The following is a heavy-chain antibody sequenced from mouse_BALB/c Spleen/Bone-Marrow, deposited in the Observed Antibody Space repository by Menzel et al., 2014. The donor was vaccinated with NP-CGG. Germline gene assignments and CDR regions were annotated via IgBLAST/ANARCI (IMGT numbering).Heavy chain of an antibody. CDR3: ARSDYRYDPLAY. V-gene: IGHV1-69*01. CDR1: GYTFTDYW. Sequence: VQLQESGAELVMPGASVKMSCKASGYTFTDYWIHWVKPRPGQGLEWIGAIDTSDDYTTYNQKFKGKATLTVDESSSTAYMQFSSLTSEDSAVYYCARSDYRYDPLAYWGQGTLVTVSA. CDR2: IDTSDDYT. J-gene: IGHJ3*01. D-gene: IGHD2-14*01.